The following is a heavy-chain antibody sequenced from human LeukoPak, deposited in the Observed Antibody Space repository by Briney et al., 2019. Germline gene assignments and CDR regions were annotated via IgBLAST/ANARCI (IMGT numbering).Heavy chain of an antibody. CDR3: ARVGELLNDAFDI. CDR1: GYTFTSYA. CDR2: INPNSGGT. D-gene: IGHD3-9*01. J-gene: IGHJ3*02. V-gene: IGHV1-2*02. Sequence: GASVKVSCKASGYTFTSYAMNWVRQATGQGLEWMGWINPNSGGTNYAQKFQGRVTMTRDTSISTAYMELSRLRSDDTAVYYCARVGELLNDAFDIWGQGTMVTVSS.